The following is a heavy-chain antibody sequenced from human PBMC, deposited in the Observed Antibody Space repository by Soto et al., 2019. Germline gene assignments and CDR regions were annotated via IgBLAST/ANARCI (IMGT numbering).Heavy chain of an antibody. CDR1: GYTFTGYY. CDR2: INPNSGGT. V-gene: IGHV1-2*02. CDR3: ARSSDRALGWFDP. J-gene: IGHJ5*02. Sequence: ASVKVSCKASGYTFTGYYMHWVRQAPGQGLEWMGWINPNSGGTNYAQKFQGRVTMTRDTSISTAYMELSRLRSDDTAVYYCARSSDRALGWFDPWGQGTLVTVSS.